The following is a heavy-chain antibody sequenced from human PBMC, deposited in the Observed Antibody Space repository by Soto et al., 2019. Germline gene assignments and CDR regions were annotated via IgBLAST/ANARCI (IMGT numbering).Heavy chain of an antibody. J-gene: IGHJ3*02. CDR3: ATGPLIVVARRHAFDI. CDR1: GFTFSSYA. CDR2: ISGSGGST. Sequence: EVQLLESGGGLVQPGGSLRLSCAASGFTFSSYAMSWVRQAPGKGLEWVSAISGSGGSTYYADSVKGRFTISRDNSKNSLYMQMNSLRAEDTAVYSCATGPLIVVARRHAFDIWGQGTMVTVSS. D-gene: IGHD3-22*01. V-gene: IGHV3-23*01.